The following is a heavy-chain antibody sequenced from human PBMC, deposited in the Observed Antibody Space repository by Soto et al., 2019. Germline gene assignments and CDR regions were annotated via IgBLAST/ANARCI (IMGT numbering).Heavy chain of an antibody. CDR3: AKVSCSSTSGHEGYYYYYMDV. V-gene: IGHV3-23*01. J-gene: IGHJ6*03. CDR2: ISGSGGST. D-gene: IGHD2-2*01. CDR1: GFTFSSYA. Sequence: PGGSLRLSCAASGFTFSSYAMSWVRQAPGKGLEWVSAISGSGGSTYYAESVKGRFTISRDNSKNTLYLQMNSLRVEDTAVYYCAKVSCSSTSGHEGYYYYYMDVWGKGTTVTVSS.